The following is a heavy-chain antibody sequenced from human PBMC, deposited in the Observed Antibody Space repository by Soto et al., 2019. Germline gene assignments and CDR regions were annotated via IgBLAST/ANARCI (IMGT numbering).Heavy chain of an antibody. Sequence: SETLSLTCAVYGGSFSGYYLSWIRQPPGKGLEWIGEINHSGSTNYNPSLKSRVTISVDTSKNQFSLKLSSVTAADTAVYYCARGTRTTVTTFYYYYGMDVWGQGTTVTVYS. V-gene: IGHV4-34*01. J-gene: IGHJ6*02. CDR1: GGSFSGYY. CDR2: INHSGST. CDR3: ARGTRTTVTTFYYYYGMDV. D-gene: IGHD4-17*01.